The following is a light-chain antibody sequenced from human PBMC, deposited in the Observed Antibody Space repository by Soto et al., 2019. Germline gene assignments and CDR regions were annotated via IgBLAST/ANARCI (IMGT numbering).Light chain of an antibody. CDR1: QSLVYSNGHTY. CDR3: LQGSHWPWT. V-gene: IGKV2-30*01. CDR2: MVS. Sequence: EVVMTQSPLSLPVTLGQPASISCRSSQSLVYSNGHTYLNWFQQRPGQSPRRLIYMVSNRHSGVPDRFSASGSGTDFTLKISRVEAEDVGVYYCLQGSHWPWTFGQGTKVDIK. J-gene: IGKJ1*01.